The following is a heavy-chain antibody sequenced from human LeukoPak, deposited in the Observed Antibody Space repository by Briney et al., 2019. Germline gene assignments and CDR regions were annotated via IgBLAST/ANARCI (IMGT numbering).Heavy chain of an antibody. CDR2: IKLDGSEK. Sequence: GGSLRLSCVASGFTFGKYWMSWVRQAPGKGLEWVANIKLDGSEKNYVDSVKGRFTISRDNTKNSLYLQTNSLRAEDTAVFYCARDQYDTWSRRGNFDSWGQGTLVIVSS. J-gene: IGHJ4*02. D-gene: IGHD3-3*01. V-gene: IGHV3-7*03. CDR1: GFTFGKYW. CDR3: ARDQYDTWSRRGNFDS.